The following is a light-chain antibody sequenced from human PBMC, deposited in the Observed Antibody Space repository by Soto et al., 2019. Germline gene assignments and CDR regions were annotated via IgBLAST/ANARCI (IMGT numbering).Light chain of an antibody. CDR1: QSISSW. CDR2: DAS. CDR3: QQYNSYPP. J-gene: IGKJ4*01. Sequence: DIQMTQSPSTLSASVGDRVTITCRASQSISSWLAWYQQKPGKAPKLLIYDASSLESGVPSRFSGSGSGTEFTLTISSLQPDDFATYYCQQYNSYPPFGGGTMVDIK. V-gene: IGKV1-5*01.